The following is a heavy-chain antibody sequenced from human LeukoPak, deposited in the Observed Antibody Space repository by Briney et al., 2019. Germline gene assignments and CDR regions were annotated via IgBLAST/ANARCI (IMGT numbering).Heavy chain of an antibody. CDR1: GFAFNKFA. CDR2: IIENGGET. V-gene: IGHV3-23*01. D-gene: IGHD3-16*01. Sequence: GGSLRLSCAASGFAFNKFAMSWVRQAPGKGLEWVSGIIENGGETYYADSVKGRFTVSRDNSKSTLFLQMNSLRANDTAVYYCAKVARGLKEGELDSWGPGTLVTVSS. CDR3: AKVARGLKEGELDS. J-gene: IGHJ4*02.